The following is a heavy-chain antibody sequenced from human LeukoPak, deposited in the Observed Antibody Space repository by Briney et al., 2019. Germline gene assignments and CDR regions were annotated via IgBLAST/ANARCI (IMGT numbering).Heavy chain of an antibody. CDR3: ARDGEADGWDAFDI. V-gene: IGHV4-59*01. CDR2: IYYSGST. CDR1: GGSISSYY. J-gene: IGHJ3*02. Sequence: SETLSLTCTVSGGSISSYYWSWIRQPPGKGLEWIGYIYYSGSTNYDPSLKSRVTISVDTSKNQFSLKLSSVTAADTAVYYCARDGEADGWDAFDIWGQGTMVTVSS. D-gene: IGHD3-10*01.